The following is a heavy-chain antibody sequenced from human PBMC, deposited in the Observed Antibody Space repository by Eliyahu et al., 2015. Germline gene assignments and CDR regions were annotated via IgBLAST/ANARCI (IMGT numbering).Heavy chain of an antibody. D-gene: IGHD3/OR15-3a*01. CDR2: XWHDGSNE. CDR3: ASESPMDH. J-gene: IGHJ4*02. V-gene: IGHV3-33*01. CDR1: GFTFSRSS. Sequence: QVQLVESGGGVVQPGDSXKLSCVVSGFTFSRSSXHGVRQAPGXGLEWVAXXWHDGSNEHYTDSVKGRFTISRDNSKNTLFLQMNNLRAEDTALYFCASESPMDHWGQGTLVTVSS.